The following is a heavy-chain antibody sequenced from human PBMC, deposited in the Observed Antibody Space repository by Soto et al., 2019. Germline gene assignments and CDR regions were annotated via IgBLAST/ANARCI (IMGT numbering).Heavy chain of an antibody. Sequence: GSAVKLSCKSSGYTFTSYDINWVRQATGQGLEWMGWMNPNSGNTGYAQKFQGRVTMTRNTSISTAYMELSSLRSEDTAVYYCARVFSSLQQLRDHYDGMYVWRKGTTV. CDR3: ARVFSSLQQLRDHYDGMYV. CDR2: MNPNSGNT. CDR1: GYTFTSYD. J-gene: IGHJ6*04. D-gene: IGHD6-13*01. V-gene: IGHV1-8*01.